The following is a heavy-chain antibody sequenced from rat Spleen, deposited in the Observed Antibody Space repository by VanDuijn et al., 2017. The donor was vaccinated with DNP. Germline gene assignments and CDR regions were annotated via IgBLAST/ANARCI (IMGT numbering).Heavy chain of an antibody. Sequence: EVQLQQSGPGLVKPSQSLSLTCSVTAYSITTNYWGWIRMFPGNKMEWVGHISYSGSTTYNPSLKSRISITRDTSKNQFFLHLNSVTTEDTATYYCARWSDYFDYWGQGVMVTVSS. CDR2: ISYSGST. CDR3: ARWSDYFDY. CDR1: AYSITTNY. V-gene: IGHV3-1*01. J-gene: IGHJ2*01.